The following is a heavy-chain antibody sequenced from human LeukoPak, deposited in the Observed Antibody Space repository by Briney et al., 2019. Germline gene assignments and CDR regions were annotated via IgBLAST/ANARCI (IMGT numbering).Heavy chain of an antibody. J-gene: IGHJ4*02. CDR1: GFTFSSYW. D-gene: IGHD2-2*01. Sequence: HSGGSLRLSCAASGFTFSSYWMSWVRQAPGKGLEWVANIKQDGSEKYYVDSVKGRFTISRDNAKNSLYLQMNSLRAEDTAVYYCARQAGRVPAKLYYFDYWGQGTLVTVSS. CDR3: ARQAGRVPAKLYYFDY. V-gene: IGHV3-7*01. CDR2: IKQDGSEK.